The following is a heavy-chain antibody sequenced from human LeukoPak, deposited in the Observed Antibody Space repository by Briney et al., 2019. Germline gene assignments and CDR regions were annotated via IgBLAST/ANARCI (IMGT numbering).Heavy chain of an antibody. CDR3: ARGATSYYYDSSGYYSGRLFDY. V-gene: IGHV4-4*07. CDR2: IYTSGST. Sequence: SETLSLTCTVSGGSISSYYWSWIRQPAGKGLEWIGRIYTSGSTNYNPSLKSRVTISVDKSKNQFSLKLSSVTAADTAVYCCARGATSYYYDSSGYYSGRLFDYWGQGTLVTVSS. CDR1: GGSISSYY. D-gene: IGHD3-22*01. J-gene: IGHJ4*02.